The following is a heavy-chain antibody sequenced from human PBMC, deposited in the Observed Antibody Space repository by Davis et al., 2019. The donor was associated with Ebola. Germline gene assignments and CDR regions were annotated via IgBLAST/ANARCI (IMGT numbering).Heavy chain of an antibody. J-gene: IGHJ6*02. D-gene: IGHD3-3*01. Sequence: GGSLRLSCAASGFTFSSYGMHWVRQAPGKGLEWVAVIWYDGSNKYYADSVKGRFTISRDNSKNTLYLQMNSLRAEDTAVYYCARDFGYYDFWSGFKNYYYGMDVWGQGTTVTVSS. V-gene: IGHV3-33*01. CDR3: ARDFGYYDFWSGFKNYYYGMDV. CDR1: GFTFSSYG. CDR2: IWYDGSNK.